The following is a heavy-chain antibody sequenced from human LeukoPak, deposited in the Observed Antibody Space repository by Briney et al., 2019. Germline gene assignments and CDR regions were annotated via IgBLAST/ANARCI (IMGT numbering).Heavy chain of an antibody. V-gene: IGHV3-21*01. J-gene: IGHJ4*02. CDR1: GFTFSSYS. CDR2: ISSSSSYI. D-gene: IGHD1-26*01. CDR3: ARDKIAGATKFDY. Sequence: GGSLRLSCAASGFTFSSYSMNWVRQAPGKGLEWVSSISSSSSYIYYADSVKGRFTISRDNAKNSLYLQMNSLRAEDTAVYFCARDKIAGATKFDYWGQGTLVTVSS.